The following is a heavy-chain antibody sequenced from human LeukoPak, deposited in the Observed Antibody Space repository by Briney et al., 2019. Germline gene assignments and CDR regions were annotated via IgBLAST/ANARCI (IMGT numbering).Heavy chain of an antibody. Sequence: GGSLRLSCAASGFTFSSYVMSWVRRAPGKGLEWVSVISGSGGRTYYADSVKGRFTISRDNSKNTLYVQMNSLRAEDTAVYYCAKDLLAATIDYYFDYWGQGTLVTVSS. CDR2: ISGSGGRT. CDR3: AKDLLAATIDYYFDY. D-gene: IGHD5-12*01. CDR1: GFTFSSYV. J-gene: IGHJ4*02. V-gene: IGHV3-23*01.